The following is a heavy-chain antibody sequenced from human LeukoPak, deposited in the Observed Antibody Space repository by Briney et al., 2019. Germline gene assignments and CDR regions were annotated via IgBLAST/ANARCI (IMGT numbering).Heavy chain of an antibody. CDR1: GFTFSNAW. CDR3: TTEDYDYVWGSFY. J-gene: IGHJ4*02. D-gene: IGHD3-16*01. Sequence: GGSLRLSCAASGFTFSNAWMSWVRQAPGMGLEWVGRIKSKTDGGTTDYAAPVKGRFTISRDDSKNTLYLQMNSLKTEDTAVYYCTTEDYDYVWGSFYWGQGTLVTVSS. V-gene: IGHV3-15*01. CDR2: IKSKTDGGTT.